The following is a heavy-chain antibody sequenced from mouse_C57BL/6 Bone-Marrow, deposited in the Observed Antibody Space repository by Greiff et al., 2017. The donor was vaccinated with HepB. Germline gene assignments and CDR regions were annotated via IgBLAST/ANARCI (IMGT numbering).Heavy chain of an antibody. CDR3: ARSKEGFAY. Sequence: VQLQESGAELARPGASVKMSCKASGYTFTSYTMHWVKQRPGQGLEWIGYINPSSGYTKYNQKFKDKATLTADKSSSTAYMQLSSLTSEDSAVYYCARSKEGFAYWGQGTLVTVSA. CDR1: GYTFTSYT. J-gene: IGHJ3*01. CDR2: INPSSGYT. V-gene: IGHV1-4*01.